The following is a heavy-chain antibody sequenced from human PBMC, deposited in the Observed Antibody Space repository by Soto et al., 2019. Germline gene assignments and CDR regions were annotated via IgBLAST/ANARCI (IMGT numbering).Heavy chain of an antibody. Sequence: SETLSLTCAVYGGSFSGYYWSWIRQPPGKGLEWIGEINHSGSTNYNPSLKSRFTISRDTSEHVFYLQMNSLRTDDTAVYYCAKGPENWDDSNWYDPWGQGTLVTVSS. CDR2: INHSGST. D-gene: IGHD3-16*01. CDR1: GGSFSGYY. V-gene: IGHV4-34*01. CDR3: AKGPENWDDSNWYDP. J-gene: IGHJ5*02.